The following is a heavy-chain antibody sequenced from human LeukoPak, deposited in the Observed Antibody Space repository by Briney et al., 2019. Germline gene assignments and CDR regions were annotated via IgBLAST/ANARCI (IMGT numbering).Heavy chain of an antibody. V-gene: IGHV3-30-3*01. Sequence: GGSLRLSCAASGFTVSSNYMSWVRQAPGKGLEWVAVISYDGSNKYYADSVKGRFTISRDNSKNTLYLQMNSLRAEDTAVYYCAREEDSSSFDYWGQGTLVTVSS. CDR3: AREEDSSSFDY. CDR2: ISYDGSNK. J-gene: IGHJ4*02. CDR1: GFTVSSNY. D-gene: IGHD6-13*01.